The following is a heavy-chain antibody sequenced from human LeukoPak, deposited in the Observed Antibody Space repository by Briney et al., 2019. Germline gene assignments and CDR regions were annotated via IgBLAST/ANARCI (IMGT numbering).Heavy chain of an antibody. D-gene: IGHD2-2*01. Sequence: PSETLSLTCAVYGGSFSGYYWSWIRQPPGKGLEWIGEINHSGSTNYNPSLKSRVTISVDTSKNQFSLKLSSVTAADTALYFCARIPTNAVPAAHNGFDIWGQGTMVTVSS. J-gene: IGHJ3*02. CDR2: INHSGST. V-gene: IGHV4-34*01. CDR1: GGSFSGYY. CDR3: ARIPTNAVPAAHNGFDI.